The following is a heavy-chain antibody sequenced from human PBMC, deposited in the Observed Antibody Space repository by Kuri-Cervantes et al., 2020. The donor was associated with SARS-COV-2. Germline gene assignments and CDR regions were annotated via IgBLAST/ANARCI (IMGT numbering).Heavy chain of an antibody. Sequence: ASVKVSCKASGYTFTGYYMHWVRQAPGQGLEWMGVINPTVGDTTYAQKFQGRVTMTRDTPTSTVYVELSSLRSEDTAVYYCARARSGTIDAFDIWGQGTMVTVSS. CDR2: INPTVGDT. J-gene: IGHJ3*02. D-gene: IGHD3-10*01. V-gene: IGHV1-46*01. CDR1: GYTFTGYY. CDR3: ARARSGTIDAFDI.